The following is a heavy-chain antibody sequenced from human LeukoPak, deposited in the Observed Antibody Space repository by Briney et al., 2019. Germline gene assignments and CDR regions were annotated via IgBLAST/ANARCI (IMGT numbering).Heavy chain of an antibody. V-gene: IGHV3-30*02. CDR1: GFTFSSYG. J-gene: IGHJ4*02. CDR2: IRYDGSNK. D-gene: IGHD6-6*01. CDR3: AKAVSSKDYFDY. Sequence: GGSLRLSCAASGFTFSSYGMHWVRQAPGKGLERVAFIRYDGSNKYYADSVKGRFTISRDNSKNTLYLQMNSLRAEDTAVYYCAKAVSSKDYFDYWGQGTLVTVSS.